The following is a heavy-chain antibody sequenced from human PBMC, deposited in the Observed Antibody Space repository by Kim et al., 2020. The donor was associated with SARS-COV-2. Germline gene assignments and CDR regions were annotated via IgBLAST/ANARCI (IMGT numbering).Heavy chain of an antibody. Sequence: GGSLRLSCAASGFTFSDYYMSWIRQAPGKGLEWVSYISSSSSYTNYADSVKGRFTISRDNAKNSLYLQMNSLRAEDTAVYYCARDGAWFGELLLTYYYYYGMDVWGQGTTVTVSS. D-gene: IGHD3-10*01. CDR2: ISSSSSYT. J-gene: IGHJ6*02. CDR1: GFTFSDYY. CDR3: ARDGAWFGELLLTYYYYYGMDV. V-gene: IGHV3-11*06.